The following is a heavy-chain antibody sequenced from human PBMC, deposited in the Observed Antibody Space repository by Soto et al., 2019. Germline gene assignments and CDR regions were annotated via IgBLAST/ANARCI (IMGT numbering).Heavy chain of an antibody. CDR3: ARVNTSRWYSLAY. Sequence: QVQLVQSGAEVKKPGASVKVSCKASGYTFTSYAMHWVRQAPGQRLEWMGWINAGNGNTKYSQKFQGRVTITRDTSASTASMQLTSLRSEDTAVYYCARVNTSRWYSLAYWGQGTLVTVSS. CDR1: GYTFTSYA. CDR2: INAGNGNT. V-gene: IGHV1-3*01. J-gene: IGHJ4*02. D-gene: IGHD6-13*01.